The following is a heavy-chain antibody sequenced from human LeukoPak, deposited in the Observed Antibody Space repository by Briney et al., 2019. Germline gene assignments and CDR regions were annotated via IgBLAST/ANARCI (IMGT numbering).Heavy chain of an antibody. Sequence: SSETLSLTCTVSGGSISSSSYYWGWIRQPPGKGLEWIGSIYYSGSTYYNPSLKSRVTISVDTSKNQFSLKLSSVTAADTAVYYCARRDYGDFRFDPRGQGTLVTVSS. CDR2: IYYSGST. CDR3: ARRDYGDFRFDP. D-gene: IGHD4-17*01. V-gene: IGHV4-39*01. J-gene: IGHJ5*02. CDR1: GGSISSSSYY.